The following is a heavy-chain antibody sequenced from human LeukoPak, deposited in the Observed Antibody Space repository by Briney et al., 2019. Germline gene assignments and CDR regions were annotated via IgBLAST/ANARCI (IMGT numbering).Heavy chain of an antibody. V-gene: IGHV3-9*01. Sequence: PGGSLRLSCAASGFTFDDYAMHWVRQAPGKGLEWVSGISWNSGSIGYADSVKGRFTISRDNAKNSLYLQMNSLRAEDTALYYCAKDKAVTTGLDYWGQGTLVTVSS. CDR1: GFTFDDYA. D-gene: IGHD4-17*01. CDR2: ISWNSGSI. J-gene: IGHJ4*02. CDR3: AKDKAVTTGLDY.